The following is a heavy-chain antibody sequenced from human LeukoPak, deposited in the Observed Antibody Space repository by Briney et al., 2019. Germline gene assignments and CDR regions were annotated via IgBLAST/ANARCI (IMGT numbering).Heavy chain of an antibody. V-gene: IGHV4-34*01. CDR2: INHSGST. J-gene: IGHJ4*02. CDR1: GGSFSGYY. D-gene: IGHD3-10*01. CDR3: AREWAGFWAVPLRDY. Sequence: PSETLSLTCAVYGGSFSGYYWSWSRQPPGKGLEWIGEINHSGSTNYNPSLKSRVTISVDTSKNQFSLKLSSVTAADTAVYYCAREWAGFWAVPLRDYWGQGTLVTVSS.